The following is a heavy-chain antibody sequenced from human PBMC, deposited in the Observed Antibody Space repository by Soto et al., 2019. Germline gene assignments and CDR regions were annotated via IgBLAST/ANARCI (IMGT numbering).Heavy chain of an antibody. CDR2: IYYSRST. CDR3: ARGGAAGSSFDY. J-gene: IGHJ4*02. D-gene: IGHD6-13*01. Sequence: QVQLQESGPGLVKPSQTLSLTCTVSGGYISSGGYYWSWIRQHPGKGLEWIGYIYYSRSTYYNPSRKSRVTISVDTSKNLFSLKLRSETAADTAVYYCARGGAAGSSFDYWGQGTLDTVSS. CDR1: GGYISSGGYY. V-gene: IGHV4-31*03.